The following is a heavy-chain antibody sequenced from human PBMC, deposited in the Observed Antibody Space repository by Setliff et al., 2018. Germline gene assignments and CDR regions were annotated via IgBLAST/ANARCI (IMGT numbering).Heavy chain of an antibody. CDR3: ARERGWPPDYYYGMDV. V-gene: IGHV4-59*01. CDR1: GGSISSFY. D-gene: IGHD2-15*01. J-gene: IGHJ6*02. Sequence: SETLSLTCTVSGGSISSFYWSWIRQPPGKGLEWIGYIYYSGSTNYNPSLKSRVTISLDTSKNQFSLKLSSVTAADTAVYYCARERGWPPDYYYGMDVWGQGTTVTGSS. CDR2: IYYSGST.